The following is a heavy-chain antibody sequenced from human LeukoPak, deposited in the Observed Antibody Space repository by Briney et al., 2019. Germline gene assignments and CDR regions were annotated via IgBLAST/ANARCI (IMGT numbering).Heavy chain of an antibody. CDR3: AHRAYSSGLELLDY. Sequence: TLSLTCTVSGGTISSYYWSWIRQPPGKALEWLALIYWDDDKRYSPSLKSRLTITKNTSKNQVVLTMTNMDPVDTATYYCAHRAYSSGLELLDYWGQGTLVTVSS. V-gene: IGHV2-5*08. D-gene: IGHD2-21*01. CDR1: GGTISSYYW. J-gene: IGHJ4*02. CDR2: IYWDDDK.